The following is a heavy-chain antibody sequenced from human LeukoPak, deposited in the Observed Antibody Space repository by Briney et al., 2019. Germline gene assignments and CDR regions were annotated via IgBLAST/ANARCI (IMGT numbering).Heavy chain of an antibody. Sequence: SETLSLTCTVSGGSISSYYWSWIRQPPGKGLEWIGYIYYSGSTNYNPSPKSRVTISVDTSKNQFSLKLSSVTAADTAVYYCARAWGLEDYWGQGTLVTVSS. V-gene: IGHV4-59*01. J-gene: IGHJ4*02. CDR1: GGSISSYY. D-gene: IGHD3-16*01. CDR2: IYYSGST. CDR3: ARAWGLEDY.